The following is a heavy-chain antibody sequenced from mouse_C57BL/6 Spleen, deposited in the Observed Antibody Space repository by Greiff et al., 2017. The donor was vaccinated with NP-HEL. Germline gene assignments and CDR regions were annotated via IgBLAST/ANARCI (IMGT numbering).Heavy chain of an antibody. V-gene: IGHV5-6*01. D-gene: IGHD1-1*01. Sequence: EVQVVESGGDLVKPGGSLKLSCAASGFTFSSYGMSWVRQTPDKRLEWVATISSGGSYTYYPDSVKGRFTISRDNAKNTLYLQMSSLKSEDTAMYYCARITTVVALYAMDYWGQGTSVTVSS. J-gene: IGHJ4*01. CDR3: ARITTVVALYAMDY. CDR1: GFTFSSYG. CDR2: ISSGGSYT.